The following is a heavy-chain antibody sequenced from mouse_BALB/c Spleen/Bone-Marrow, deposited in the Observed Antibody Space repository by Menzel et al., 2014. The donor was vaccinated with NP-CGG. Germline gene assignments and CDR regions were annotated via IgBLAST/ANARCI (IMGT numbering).Heavy chain of an antibody. D-gene: IGHD1-1*01. CDR3: TRSNYGYWYFDV. J-gene: IGHJ1*01. CDR2: INPTNGGT. CDR1: GYTFTRYY. Sequence: QVQLQQSGAELVKPGASVKLSCKASGYTFTRYYMYWVKQRPGQGLEWIGVINPTNGGTNFNEKFKSKATLTVDKSSSTAYMQLSSLTSEDSAVYYCTRSNYGYWYFDVWGAGTTVTVSS. V-gene: IGHV1S81*02.